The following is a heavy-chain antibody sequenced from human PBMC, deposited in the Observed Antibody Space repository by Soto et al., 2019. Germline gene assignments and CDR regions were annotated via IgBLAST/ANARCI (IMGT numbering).Heavy chain of an antibody. Sequence: PSETLSLTCAVSGGSISSSNWWTWVRQPPGKGLEWIGEIYHSGSTNYIPSLKSRVTISVDKSKNQFSLELTSVTAADTAVYYCATRFDGLGSYEYWGQGILVTSPQ. D-gene: IGHD3-10*01. CDR2: IYHSGST. CDR3: ATRFDGLGSYEY. V-gene: IGHV4-4*02. J-gene: IGHJ4*02. CDR1: GGSISSSNW.